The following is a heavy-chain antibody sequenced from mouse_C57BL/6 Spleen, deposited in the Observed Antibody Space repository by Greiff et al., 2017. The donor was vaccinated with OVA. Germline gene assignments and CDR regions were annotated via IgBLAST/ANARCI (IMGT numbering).Heavy chain of an antibody. J-gene: IGHJ3*01. V-gene: IGHV1-26*01. CDR2: INPNNGGT. Sequence: VQLQQSGPELVKPGASVKISCKASGYTFTDYYMNWVKQSHGKSLEWIGDINPNNGGTSYNQKFKGKATLTVDKSSSTAYMELRSLTSEDSAVYYCAREDPWFATGAKGLWSLSLQ. CDR3: AREDPWFAT. CDR1: GYTFTDYY.